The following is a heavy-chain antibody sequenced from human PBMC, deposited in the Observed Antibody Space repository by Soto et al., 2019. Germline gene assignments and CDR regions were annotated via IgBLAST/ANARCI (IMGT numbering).Heavy chain of an antibody. V-gene: IGHV3-23*01. J-gene: IGHJ4*02. CDR3: AKDWSVVRGVIIGSFDY. CDR1: GFTFSSYA. D-gene: IGHD3-10*01. Sequence: GGSLRLSCAASGFTFSSYAMSWVRQAPGKGLEWVSAISGSGGSTYYADSVKGRFTISRDNSKNTLYLQMNSLRAEDTAVYYCAKDWSVVRGVIIGSFDYWGQGTLVTVSS. CDR2: ISGSGGST.